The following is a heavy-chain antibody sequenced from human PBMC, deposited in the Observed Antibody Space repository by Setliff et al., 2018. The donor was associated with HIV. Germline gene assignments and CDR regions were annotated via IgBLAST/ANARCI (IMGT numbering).Heavy chain of an antibody. CDR1: GFSFSAYW. Sequence: GGSLRLSCAASGFSFSAYWMNWVRQAPGKGLEWVANIKQDGSEKYYVDSVKGRFTIAGDNAKNSLYLQMNSLRAEDTAVYYCARSFWGFVRNAASDIWGQGTMVTVSS. CDR3: ARSFWGFVRNAASDI. D-gene: IGHD3-16*01. V-gene: IGHV3-7*01. J-gene: IGHJ3*02. CDR2: IKQDGSEK.